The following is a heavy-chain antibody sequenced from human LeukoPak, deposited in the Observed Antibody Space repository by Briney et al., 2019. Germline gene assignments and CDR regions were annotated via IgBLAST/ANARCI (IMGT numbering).Heavy chain of an antibody. CDR3: ASTPGGSFDY. Sequence: SETLSLTCTVSGGSISSGSYYWSWIRQPAGKGLEWIGRIYTSGSTNYNPSLKSRVTISVDTSKNQFSLKLSSVTAADTAVYYCASTPGGSFDYWGQGTLVTVSS. J-gene: IGHJ4*02. D-gene: IGHD3-16*01. CDR1: GGSISSGSYY. CDR2: IYTSGST. V-gene: IGHV4-61*02.